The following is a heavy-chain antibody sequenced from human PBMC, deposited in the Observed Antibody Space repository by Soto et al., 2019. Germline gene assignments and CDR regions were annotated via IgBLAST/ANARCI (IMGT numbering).Heavy chain of an antibody. J-gene: IGHJ5*02. CDR1: GFVFNTYG. Sequence: GGSLRLSCEASGFVFNTYGMNWVRQAPGKGLEWIAYISTTSVTMYYADSLKGRFTVSRDNAQNSLYLQMNSLTADDTAAYYCARDGGYSYALDLWGQGTLVTVSS. CDR2: ISTTSVTM. D-gene: IGHD5-12*01. CDR3: ARDGGYSYALDL. V-gene: IGHV3-48*01.